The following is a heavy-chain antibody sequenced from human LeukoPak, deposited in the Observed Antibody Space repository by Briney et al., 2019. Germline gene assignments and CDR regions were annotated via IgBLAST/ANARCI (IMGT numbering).Heavy chain of an antibody. CDR3: ARVYQSAEYYFDY. CDR1: GGSINSYY. CDR2: IYYTGGET. V-gene: IGHV4-59*08. Sequence: SETLSLTCTVSGGSINSYYWSWIRQPPGKGLEWIGYIYYTGGETNYNPSLKSRLTISVDTSKNQFSLMLTSVTAADTAVYYCARVYQSAEYYFDYWGQGNLVSVSS. J-gene: IGHJ4*02. D-gene: IGHD2-2*01.